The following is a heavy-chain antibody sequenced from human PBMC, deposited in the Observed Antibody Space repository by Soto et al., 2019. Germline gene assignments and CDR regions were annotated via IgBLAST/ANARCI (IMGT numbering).Heavy chain of an antibody. J-gene: IGHJ6*02. CDR3: ARRTGELPPYYYYYGMDV. CDR2: INTSGGST. Sequence: GASVKVSCKASGYTFNSYYMHWERQAPGQGLEWMGIINTSGGSTSYAQKFQGRVTMTRDTSTSIVYMELSSLRSEDTAVYYCARRTGELPPYYYYYGMDVWGQGTTVTVSS. D-gene: IGHD3-10*01. V-gene: IGHV1-46*02. CDR1: GYTFNSYY.